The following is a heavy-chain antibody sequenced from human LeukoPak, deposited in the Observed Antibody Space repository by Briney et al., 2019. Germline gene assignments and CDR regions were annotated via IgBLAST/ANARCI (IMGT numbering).Heavy chain of an antibody. J-gene: IGHJ6*02. Sequence: GASVTVSCTASGYTFTSYDINWVRQATGQGLEWMGWMNPNSGNTGYAQKFQGRVTMTRNTSISTAYMELSSLRSEDTAVYYCARVNTRFLEWLTGSYYYYGMDVWGQGTTVTVSS. V-gene: IGHV1-8*01. CDR1: GYTFTSYD. CDR2: MNPNSGNT. CDR3: ARVNTRFLEWLTGSYYYYGMDV. D-gene: IGHD3-3*01.